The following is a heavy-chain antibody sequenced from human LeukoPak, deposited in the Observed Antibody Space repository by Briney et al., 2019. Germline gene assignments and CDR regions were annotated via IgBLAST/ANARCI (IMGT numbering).Heavy chain of an antibody. J-gene: IGHJ6*03. CDR1: GLTFSSFW. V-gene: IGHV3-7*01. CDR3: ARVGYSSGWTYYYYYYYMDV. CDR2: IKQDGSEK. Sequence: GGSLRLSCVASGLTFSSFWMSWVRQAPGKGLEWVANIKQDGSEKYYVDSVKGRFTISRDNAKNSLYLQMNSLRAEDTAVYYCARVGYSSGWTYYYYYYYMDVWGKGTTVTVSS. D-gene: IGHD6-19*01.